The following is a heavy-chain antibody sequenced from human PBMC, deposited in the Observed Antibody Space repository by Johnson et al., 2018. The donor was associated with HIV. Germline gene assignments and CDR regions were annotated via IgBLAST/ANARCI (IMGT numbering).Heavy chain of an antibody. CDR1: EFTLSNAW. CDR2: IKRKSDGGTT. Sequence: VLLVESGGGLVKPGGSLRLSCVASEFTLSNAWMSWVRQVPGKGLEWVGRIKRKSDGGTTEYAAPVKGRFSISRDDSKNTLYLQMNSLKTEDTAVYYCTTRGLGSSSWRYDAFDIWGQGTMVTVSS. D-gene: IGHD6-13*01. J-gene: IGHJ3*02. V-gene: IGHV3-15*01. CDR3: TTRGLGSSSWRYDAFDI.